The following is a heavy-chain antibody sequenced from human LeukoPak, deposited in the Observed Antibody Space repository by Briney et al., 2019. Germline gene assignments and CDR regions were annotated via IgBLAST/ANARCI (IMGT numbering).Heavy chain of an antibody. CDR2: ITGDSHST. J-gene: IGHJ4*02. V-gene: IGHV3-23*01. CDR3: AKGSSGARPYFFDY. Sequence: HPGGSLRLSCAASGFTFSSYVMSWVRQAPGKGLEWDSAITGDSHSTYYADSVKGRFTISRDNSKNTLYVQMNSLRAEDTAVYYCAKGSSGARPYFFDYWGQGTLITVSS. CDR1: GFTFSSYV.